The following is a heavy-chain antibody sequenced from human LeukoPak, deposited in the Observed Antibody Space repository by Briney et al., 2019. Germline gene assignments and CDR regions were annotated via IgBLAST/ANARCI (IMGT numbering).Heavy chain of an antibody. V-gene: IGHV4-30-2*01. D-gene: IGHD4-11*01. Sequence: SQTLSLTCTVSGGSISSGGYYWSWIRQPPGKGLVWIGYIYHSGSTYYNPSLKSRVTISVDRSKNQFSLKLSSVTAADTAVYYCARVSKRSNYGWGHFDYWGQGTLVTVSS. J-gene: IGHJ4*02. CDR2: IYHSGST. CDR3: ARVSKRSNYGWGHFDY. CDR1: GGSISSGGYY.